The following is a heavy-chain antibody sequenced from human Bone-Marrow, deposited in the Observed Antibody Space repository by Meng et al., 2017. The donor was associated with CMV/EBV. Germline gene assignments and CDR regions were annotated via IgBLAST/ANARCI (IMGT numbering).Heavy chain of an antibody. CDR1: GGSISSYY. Sequence: SETLSLTCTVSGGSISSYYWSWIRQLPGKGLEWIGYIYYSGSTNYNPTLKSRVTISVDTSKNQFSLKLSSVTAADTAVYYCARDRGDVWGQGTTVTVSS. CDR2: IYYSGST. J-gene: IGHJ6*02. V-gene: IGHV4-59*01. CDR3: ARDRGDV.